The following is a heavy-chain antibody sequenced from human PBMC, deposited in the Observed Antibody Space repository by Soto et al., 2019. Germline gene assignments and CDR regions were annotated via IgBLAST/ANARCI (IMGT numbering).Heavy chain of an antibody. CDR1: GFTFSSYA. CDR2: ISGSGGST. CDR3: AKEGLLWFGRHYGMDV. V-gene: IGHV3-23*01. D-gene: IGHD3-10*01. Sequence: PGGSLRLSCAASGFTFSSYAMSWVRQAPGKGLEWVSAISGSGGSTYYADSVKGRFTISRDNSKNTLYLQMNSLRAEDTAVYYCAKEGLLWFGRHYGMDVWGQATTVTVSS. J-gene: IGHJ6*02.